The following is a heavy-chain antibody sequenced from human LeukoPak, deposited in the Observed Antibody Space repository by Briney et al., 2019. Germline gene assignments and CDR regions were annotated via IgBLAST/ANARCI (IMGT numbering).Heavy chain of an antibody. CDR1: GFSIDDYA. Sequence: PGGSLRLSCAASGFSIDDYAMHWVRQAPGKGLEWVSAISGSGGSTYYADSVKGWFTISRDNSKNTLYLQMNSLRAEDTAVYYCAKGGAYSGSYYGPWGQGTLVTVSS. J-gene: IGHJ5*02. CDR2: ISGSGGST. V-gene: IGHV3-23*01. D-gene: IGHD1-26*01. CDR3: AKGGAYSGSYYGP.